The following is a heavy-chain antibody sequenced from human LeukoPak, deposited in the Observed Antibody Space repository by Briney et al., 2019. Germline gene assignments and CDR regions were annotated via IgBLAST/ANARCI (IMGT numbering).Heavy chain of an antibody. CDR1: GFTFSSYA. CDR3: ATRPPRGVVPAPVDY. D-gene: IGHD2-2*01. V-gene: IGHV3-23*01. Sequence: GGSLRLSCAASGFTFSSYAMSWVRQAPGKRLEWISAISGSGGSTYYADSVKGRFTISRDNSKNTLYLQMNSLRAEDTAVYYCATRPPRGVVPAPVDYWGQGTLVTVSS. CDR2: ISGSGGST. J-gene: IGHJ4*02.